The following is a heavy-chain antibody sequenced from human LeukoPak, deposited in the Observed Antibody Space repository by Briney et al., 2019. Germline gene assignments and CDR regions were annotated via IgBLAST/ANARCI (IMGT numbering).Heavy chain of an antibody. J-gene: IGHJ4*02. CDR2: ISYDGSVK. V-gene: IGHV3-30*03. Sequence: GGSLRLSCAVSGFTFSSYGMHWVRQAPGKGLEWVAFISYDGSVKYYADSVKGRLTISRGDSKNTLYLQMNSLRAEDTAVYYCARSRLGYCSGGSCFYFDYWGQGTLVTVSS. CDR3: ARSRLGYCSGGSCFYFDY. D-gene: IGHD2-15*01. CDR1: GFTFSSYG.